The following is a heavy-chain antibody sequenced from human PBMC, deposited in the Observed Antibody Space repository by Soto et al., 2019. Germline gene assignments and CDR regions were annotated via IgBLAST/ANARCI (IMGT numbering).Heavy chain of an antibody. CDR1: GFTFSSYA. D-gene: IGHD3-22*01. J-gene: IGHJ4*02. CDR2: ISGSGGST. CDR3: AKDHSEDSSGYDY. V-gene: IGHV3-23*01. Sequence: GWSLRLSCAASGFTFSSYAMSWVRQAPGKGLEWVSAISGSGGSTYYADSVKDRFTISRDNSKNTLYLQMNSLRAEDTAVYYCAKDHSEDSSGYDYWGQGTLVTVSS.